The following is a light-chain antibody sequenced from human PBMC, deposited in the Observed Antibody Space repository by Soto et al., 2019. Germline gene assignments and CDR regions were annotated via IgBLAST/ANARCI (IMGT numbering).Light chain of an antibody. CDR1: QSVRSN. J-gene: IGKJ5*01. CDR2: GAS. CDR3: QQYNTWPTIT. V-gene: IGKV3-15*01. Sequence: DIVMTQSPDSLAVSLGERATMHCKCRQSVRSNLAWYQQKPGQSPRLLIYGASTRATGIPARFSGSGSGTEFTLTISSLQSEDFAVYYCQQYNTWPTITFGQGTRLEIK.